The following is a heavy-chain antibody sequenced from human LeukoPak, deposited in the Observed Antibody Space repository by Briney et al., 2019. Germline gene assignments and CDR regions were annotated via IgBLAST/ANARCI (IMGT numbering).Heavy chain of an antibody. CDR2: ISYDGSNK. D-gene: IGHD5-12*01. J-gene: IGHJ4*02. Sequence: GGSLRLSCAASGFTFSSYGMHWVRQAPGKGLEWVAVISYDGSNKYYADSVKGRFTISRDNSKNTLYLQMSSLRAEDTAVYYCAKEGRGSGYDVFDYWGQGTLVTVSS. CDR1: GFTFSSYG. CDR3: AKEGRGSGYDVFDY. V-gene: IGHV3-30*18.